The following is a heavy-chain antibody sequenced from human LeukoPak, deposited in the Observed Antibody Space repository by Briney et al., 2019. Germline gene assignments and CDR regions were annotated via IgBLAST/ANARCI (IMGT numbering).Heavy chain of an antibody. CDR3: ARAFGSGYSTDA. D-gene: IGHD6-19*01. CDR2: INTNTGNP. CDR1: GYIFTMNS. Sequence: ASVKDSCKASGYIFTMNSLVWVRQDPGQGLEWMGWINTNTGNPTYAQGFAGRFVFSLDTSVSTAYLQISSLKAEDSAVYYCARAFGSGYSTDAWGQGTTVTVSS. J-gene: IGHJ6*02. V-gene: IGHV7-4-1*02.